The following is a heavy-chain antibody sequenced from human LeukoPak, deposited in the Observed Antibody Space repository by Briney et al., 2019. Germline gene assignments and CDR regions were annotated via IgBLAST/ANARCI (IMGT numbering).Heavy chain of an antibody. CDR2: ISTSGTTI. V-gene: IGHV3-48*04. J-gene: IGHJ3*02. CDR3: ARTDAFDM. CDR1: RFIFSTYS. Sequence: PGGSLRLSCAASRFIFSTYSMNWVRQAPGKGLEWLSYISTSGTTIYYADSVKGRFTISRDNDRQSLFLQMNSLRAEDTAVYYCARTDAFDMWGQGTMVTVSS.